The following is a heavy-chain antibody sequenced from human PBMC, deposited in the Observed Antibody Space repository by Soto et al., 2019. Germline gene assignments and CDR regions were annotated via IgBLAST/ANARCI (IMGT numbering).Heavy chain of an antibody. D-gene: IGHD3-22*01. CDR3: AAYYYDSSGPAES. J-gene: IGHJ5*02. CDR1: GFTFSSYA. V-gene: IGHV3-23*01. Sequence: HPGGSLRLSCAASGFTFSSYAMSWVRQAPGKGLEWVSAISGSGGSTYYADSVKGRFTISRDNSKNTLYLQMNSLRAEDTAVYYCAAYYYDSSGPAESWGQGTLVTVSS. CDR2: ISGSGGST.